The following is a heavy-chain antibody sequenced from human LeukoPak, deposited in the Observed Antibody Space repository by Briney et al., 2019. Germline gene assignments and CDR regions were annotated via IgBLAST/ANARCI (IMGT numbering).Heavy chain of an antibody. D-gene: IGHD3-9*01. Sequence: ASVKVSCKASGYTFTSYGISWVRQAPGQGLEWVGWISAYNGNTNYAQKLQGRVTMTTDTSTSTAYMELRSLRSDDTAVYYCARIRGYYDILTGSNDAFDIWGQGTMVTVSS. CDR2: ISAYNGNT. CDR3: ARIRGYYDILTGSNDAFDI. CDR1: GYTFTSYG. V-gene: IGHV1-18*01. J-gene: IGHJ3*02.